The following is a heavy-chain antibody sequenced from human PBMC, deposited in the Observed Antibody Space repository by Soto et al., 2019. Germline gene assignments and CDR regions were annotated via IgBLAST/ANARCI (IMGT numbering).Heavy chain of an antibody. CDR1: GGSINSGGYC. CDR2: ISYGGST. J-gene: IGHJ4*02. CDR3: SRGILV. Sequence: QVQLQESGPGLVKPSQTLSLTCTVSGGSINSGGYCWSWIRQHPGKGLDWIGCISYGGSTSYNPSLKSRVTISVDTSKNLLSLKLTSVTAADTAVYYCSRGILVWGQGALITVSS. V-gene: IGHV4-31*03. D-gene: IGHD5-18*01.